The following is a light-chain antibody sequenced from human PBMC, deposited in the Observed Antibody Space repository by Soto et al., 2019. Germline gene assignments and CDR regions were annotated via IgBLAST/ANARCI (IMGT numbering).Light chain of an antibody. CDR2: TAS. V-gene: IGKV1-12*01. CDR3: QQADSFPWS. Sequence: DIQMTQSPSSVSASVGDRVTITCRASQGISNWLVWYQQKPGKAPNLLIYTASSLHSGVPSRFSGSGSGTDFALTISNLQPEDSATYYCQQADSFPWSYGQGTKVEIK. CDR1: QGISNW. J-gene: IGKJ1*01.